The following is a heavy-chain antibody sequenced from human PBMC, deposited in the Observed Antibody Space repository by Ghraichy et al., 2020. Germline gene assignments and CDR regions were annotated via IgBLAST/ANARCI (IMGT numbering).Heavy chain of an antibody. CDR1: GFTFSSYA. CDR2: ISGSGGST. CDR3: AKRVVAAAGSYSFDY. D-gene: IGHD6-13*01. V-gene: IGHV3-23*01. Sequence: GESLNISCAASGFTFSSYAMSWVRQAPGKGLEWVSAISGSGGSTYYADSVKGRFTISRDNSKNTLYLQMNSLRAEDTAGYYCAKRVVAAAGSYSFDYWGQGTLVTVSS. J-gene: IGHJ4*02.